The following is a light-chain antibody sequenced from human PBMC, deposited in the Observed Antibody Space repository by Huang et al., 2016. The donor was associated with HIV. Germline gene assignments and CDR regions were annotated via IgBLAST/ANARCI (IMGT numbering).Light chain of an antibody. V-gene: IGKV1-5*03. J-gene: IGKJ4*01. CDR2: KAS. CDR1: QTISTW. CDR3: QQYNSYST. Sequence: DIQMTQSPYTLSASVGYRVTITCRASQTISTWLAWYQQKPGKAPKLLIYKASNLEPGVPSRFSGSGSGTEFTLTISGLQPDDFATYYCQQYNSYSTFGGGTKVQIK.